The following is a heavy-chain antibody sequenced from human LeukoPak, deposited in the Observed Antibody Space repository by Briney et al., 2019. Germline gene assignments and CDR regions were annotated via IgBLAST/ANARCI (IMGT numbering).Heavy chain of an antibody. CDR1: GYNFADHW. D-gene: IGHD2-2*01. V-gene: IGHV5-51*01. CDR3: ARRLLEASDTMLWGPADAFDI. J-gene: IGHJ3*02. CDR2: IYPDDSDT. Sequence: GESLKISCKASGYNFADHWIAWVRPTPGKGLEWMGIIYPDDSDTKNSPSFEGQVTVSVDKSTNTAYLRWSSLKASDTAVYYCARRLLEASDTMLWGPADAFDIWGQGTTVTVSS.